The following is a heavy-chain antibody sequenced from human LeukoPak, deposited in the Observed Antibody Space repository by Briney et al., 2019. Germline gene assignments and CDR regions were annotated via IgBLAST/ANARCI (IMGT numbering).Heavy chain of an antibody. V-gene: IGHV1-69*01. CDR3: AISVLRYFPNWFYP. CDR1: GGTFISYG. Sequence: ASVKVSCKASGGTFISYGISWVGQAPGQGREWMGGIIPIFGTANYEQKFQGRVTITADESTSTAYMVLSSLRSDDTAVYYCAISVLRYFPNWFYPWGQGTLVTVSS. CDR2: IIPIFGTA. J-gene: IGHJ5*02. D-gene: IGHD3-9*01.